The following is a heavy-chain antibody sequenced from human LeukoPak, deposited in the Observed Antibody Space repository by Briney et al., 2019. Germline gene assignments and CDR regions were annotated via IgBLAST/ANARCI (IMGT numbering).Heavy chain of an antibody. CDR2: ISSSGSTT. D-gene: IGHD1-26*01. Sequence: TAGGSLRLSCAASGFTFSDYYMSWIRQAPGKGLEWVSYISSSGSTTYYADSVKGRFTISRDNSKNTLYLQMNSLRAEDTAVYYCARSPEDKRSPFDYWGQGTLVTVSS. V-gene: IGHV3-11*04. J-gene: IGHJ4*02. CDR1: GFTFSDYY. CDR3: ARSPEDKRSPFDY.